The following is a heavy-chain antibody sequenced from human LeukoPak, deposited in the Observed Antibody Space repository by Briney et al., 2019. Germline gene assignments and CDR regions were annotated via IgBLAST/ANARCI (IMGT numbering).Heavy chain of an antibody. V-gene: IGHV4-39*07. Sequence: SETLSLTCTVSGGSISSSSYYWGWIRQPPGKGLEWIGSIYYSGSTYYNPSLKSRVTISVDTSKNQFSLKLSSVTAADTAVYYCAREMDTAMVKGALVGFAWGQGTLVTVSS. CDR1: GGSISSSSYY. CDR3: AREMDTAMVKGALVGFA. J-gene: IGHJ5*02. CDR2: IYYSGST. D-gene: IGHD5-18*01.